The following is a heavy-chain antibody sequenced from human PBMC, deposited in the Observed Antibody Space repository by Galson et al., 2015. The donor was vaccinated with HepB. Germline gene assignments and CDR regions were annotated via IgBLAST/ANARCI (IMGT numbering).Heavy chain of an antibody. CDR3: ARSNGGYYPLDY. CDR2: INPNSGGT. V-gene: IGHV1-2*02. D-gene: IGHD4-17*01. J-gene: IGHJ4*02. CDR1: GYTFTGYY. Sequence: SVKVSCKASGYTFTGYYMHWVRQAPGQGLEWMGWINPNSGGTNYAQKFQGRVTMTGDTSFTAVYMELSTLTYDDTAVYYCARSNGGYYPLDYRGQGTLVTVSS.